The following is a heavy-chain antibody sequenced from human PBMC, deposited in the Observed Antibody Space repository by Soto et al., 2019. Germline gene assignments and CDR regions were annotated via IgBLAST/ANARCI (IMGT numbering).Heavy chain of an antibody. CDR3: AKEVVPDY. CDR1: GFTFSNYG. Sequence: EVLLLESGGGLVQPGGSLRLSCAASGFTFSNYGMIWARQAPGKGPEWVSAISGGGGSKYYADSVKGRFTISRDNSRNTLYLEMNSLRVEDTAVYYCAKEVVPDYWGQGTLVTVSS. J-gene: IGHJ4*02. CDR2: ISGGGGSK. V-gene: IGHV3-23*01. D-gene: IGHD2-15*01.